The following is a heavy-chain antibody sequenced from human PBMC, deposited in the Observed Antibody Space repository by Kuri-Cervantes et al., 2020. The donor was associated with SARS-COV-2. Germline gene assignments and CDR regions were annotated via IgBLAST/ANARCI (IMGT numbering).Heavy chain of an antibody. Sequence: GSLRLSCAVYGGSFSGYYWSWIRQTPGKGLEWIGEINQSGNTHYNPSLESRATISVGTSKNQFYLKLSPMTAADKAVYYCARGGSAWYIDYWGQGTLVTVSS. CDR3: ARGGSAWYIDY. J-gene: IGHJ4*02. D-gene: IGHD6-19*01. CDR2: INQSGNT. CDR1: GGSFSGYY. V-gene: IGHV4-34*01.